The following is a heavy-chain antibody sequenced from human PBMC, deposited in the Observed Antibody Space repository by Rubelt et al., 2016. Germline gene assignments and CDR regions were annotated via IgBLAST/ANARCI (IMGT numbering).Heavy chain of an antibody. V-gene: IGHV1-18*01. CDR1: GYTLTELS. CDR2: ISAYNGNT. J-gene: IGHJ4*02. D-gene: IGHD6-19*01. Sequence: QVQLVQSGAEVKKPGASVKVSCKVSGYTLTELSMHWVRQAPGQGLEWMGWISAYNGNTTYAQKLQGRVTMPTDTSTSTAYMELRSLRSDDTAVYYCARGSNSGWTDYWGQGTLVTVSS. CDR3: ARGSNSGWTDY.